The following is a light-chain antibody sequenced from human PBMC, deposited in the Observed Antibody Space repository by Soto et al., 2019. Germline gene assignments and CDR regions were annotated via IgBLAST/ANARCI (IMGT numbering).Light chain of an antibody. Sequence: DLQMTQSPSSLSASVGDRVTITCRASQDISNYLAWYQQKPGKAPKSLIYDASNLQNGVPSKFSGSGSGTDFTLTISSLQPEDFATYYCQQYNTYPVTFGGGTKVEIK. CDR3: QQYNTYPVT. J-gene: IGKJ4*01. CDR2: DAS. V-gene: IGKV1-16*02. CDR1: QDISNY.